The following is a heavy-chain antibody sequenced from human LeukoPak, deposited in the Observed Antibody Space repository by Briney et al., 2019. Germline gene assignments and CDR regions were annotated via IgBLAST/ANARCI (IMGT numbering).Heavy chain of an antibody. V-gene: IGHV3-66*01. CDR1: GFTVSSNY. J-gene: IGHJ4*02. Sequence: GGSLRLSCVASGFTVSSNYMSWVRQAPGKGLEWVSVIYSGGSTYYADSVKGRFTISRDNSKNTLFLQMNSLRAEDTAVYYCAAFDFDYWGQGTLVTVSS. CDR3: AAFDFDY. CDR2: IYSGGST. D-gene: IGHD2/OR15-2a*01.